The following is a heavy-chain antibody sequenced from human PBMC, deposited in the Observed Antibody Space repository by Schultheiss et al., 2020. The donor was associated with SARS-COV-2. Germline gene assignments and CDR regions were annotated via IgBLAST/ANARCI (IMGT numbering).Heavy chain of an antibody. V-gene: IGHV3-23*01. D-gene: IGHD3-22*01. Sequence: GESLKISCAASGFTFSSYAMSWVRQAPGKGLEWVSAISGSGGSTYYADSVKGRFTISRDNSKNSLYLQMNSLRAEDTAVYYCARDGPHYYDSSGYSVYFDYWGQGALVTVSS. CDR1: GFTFSSYA. CDR2: ISGSGGST. J-gene: IGHJ4*02. CDR3: ARDGPHYYDSSGYSVYFDY.